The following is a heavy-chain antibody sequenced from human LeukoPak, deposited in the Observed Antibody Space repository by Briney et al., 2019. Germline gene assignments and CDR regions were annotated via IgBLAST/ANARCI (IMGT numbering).Heavy chain of an antibody. CDR1: GFTFSSYS. Sequence: PGGSLRLSCAASGFTFSSYSMNWVRQAPGKGLEWVPSISSSSSYIYYADSVKGRFTISRDNAKNSLYLQMNSLRAEDTAVYYCARGPGSSSWYRAFDIWGQGTMVTVSS. CDR2: ISSSSSYI. CDR3: ARGPGSSSWYRAFDI. J-gene: IGHJ3*02. D-gene: IGHD6-13*01. V-gene: IGHV3-21*01.